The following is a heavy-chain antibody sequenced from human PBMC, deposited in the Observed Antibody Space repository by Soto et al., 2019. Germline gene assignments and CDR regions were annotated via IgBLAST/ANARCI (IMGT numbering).Heavy chain of an antibody. Sequence: PSGTLSLTCAVYGGSFSGYYWSWIRQPPGKGLEWIGEINHSGSTNYNPSLKSRVTISVDTSKNQFSLKLSSVTAADTAVYYCARGVSIGCSSTSCYGRTWFDPWGQGTLVTVSS. CDR3: ARGVSIGCSSTSCYGRTWFDP. CDR2: INHSGST. D-gene: IGHD2-2*01. V-gene: IGHV4-34*01. J-gene: IGHJ5*02. CDR1: GGSFSGYY.